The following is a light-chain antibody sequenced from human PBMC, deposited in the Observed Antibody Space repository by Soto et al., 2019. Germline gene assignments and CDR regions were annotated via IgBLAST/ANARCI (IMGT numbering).Light chain of an antibody. CDR3: AAWDASLSGHV. CDR1: SSNIGSYP. Sequence: QSVLTQSPSASGTPGQRVTISCYGSSSNIGSYPVYWYQQLPGTAPKLLINSDDQRPSGVSDRFSASKSGTSASLAISGLRSEDEADYYCAAWDASLSGHVFGAGTKVTV. V-gene: IGLV1-47*02. CDR2: SDD. J-gene: IGLJ1*01.